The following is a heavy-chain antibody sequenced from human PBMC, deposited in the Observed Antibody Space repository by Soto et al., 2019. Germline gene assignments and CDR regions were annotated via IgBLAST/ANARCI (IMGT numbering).Heavy chain of an antibody. CDR3: AGDGGGYNGNYDFDY. V-gene: IGHV3-33*01. CDR2: IWYDGSDK. CDR1: AFTFSSYG. D-gene: IGHD1-7*01. Sequence: QVQLVESGGGVVQPGRYLRLSCAASAFTFSSYGMHWVRQAPGKGLEWVAIIWYDGSDKHHADSVKDRFTISRDNSKNMLYLHMNSLRAEDTAVYYCAGDGGGYNGNYDFDYWGLGTLVTVSS. J-gene: IGHJ4*02.